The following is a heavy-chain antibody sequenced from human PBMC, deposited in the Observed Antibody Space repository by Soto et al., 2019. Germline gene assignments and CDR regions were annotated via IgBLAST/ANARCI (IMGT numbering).Heavy chain of an antibody. V-gene: IGHV1-69*13. CDR3: ARATIKQSYSGYHLAYYYYGMDV. Sequence: SVKVSCKASGGTFSSYAISWVRQAPGQGLEWMGGIIPIFGTANYAQKFQGRVAITADESTSTAYMELSSLRSEDTAVYYCARATIKQSYSGYHLAYYYYGMDVWGQGTKVTVPS. CDR1: GGTFSSYA. D-gene: IGHD5-12*01. J-gene: IGHJ6*02. CDR2: IIPIFGTA.